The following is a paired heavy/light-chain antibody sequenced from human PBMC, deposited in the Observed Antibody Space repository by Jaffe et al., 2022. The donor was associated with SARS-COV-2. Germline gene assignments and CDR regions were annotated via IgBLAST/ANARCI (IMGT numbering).Heavy chain of an antibody. CDR1: GGSMSSNNW. CDR3: AREVSDTSYFDY. D-gene: IGHD3-22*01. Sequence: QVQLQESGPGVVKPSGTLSLTCTVSGGSMSSNNWWSWVRQPPGKGLEWIGETYRSGSTNYNPSLKSRVTISMDKSKNQLSLKLTSVTAADTAVYYCAREVSDTSYFDYWGQGTLVTVSS. V-gene: IGHV4-4*02. CDR2: TYRSGST. J-gene: IGHJ4*02.
Light chain of an antibody. CDR3: QQRSSWPLT. CDR1: QSVSDF. CDR2: DAS. Sequence: EIVLTQSPATLSLSPGERATLSCRASQSVSDFLAWYQQKPGQAPRLLIYDASNRATGIPARFSGSGSGTDFTLTISSLEPEDFAVYYCQQRSSWPLTFGGGTRVEIK. V-gene: IGKV3-11*01. J-gene: IGKJ4*01.